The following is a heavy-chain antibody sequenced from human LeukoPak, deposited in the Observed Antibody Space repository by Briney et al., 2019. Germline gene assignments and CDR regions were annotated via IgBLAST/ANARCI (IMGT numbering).Heavy chain of an antibody. CDR1: GFTFSSYA. Sequence: GGSLRLSCAASGFTFSSYAMSWVRQAPGKGLEWVPAYRGGGDNTYYADSVKGRFTISRDNSKNTLYLQMNSLRAEDTVVYYCAKDREWELLWGYFDYWGQGTLVTVSS. J-gene: IGHJ4*02. D-gene: IGHD1-26*01. CDR3: AKDREWELLWGYFDY. CDR2: YRGGGDNT. V-gene: IGHV3-23*01.